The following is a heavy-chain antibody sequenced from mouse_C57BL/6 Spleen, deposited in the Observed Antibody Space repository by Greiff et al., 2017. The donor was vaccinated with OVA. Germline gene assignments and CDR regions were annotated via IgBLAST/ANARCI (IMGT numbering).Heavy chain of an antibody. CDR2: IRSKSSNYAT. V-gene: IGHV10-3*01. CDR1: GFTFNTYA. D-gene: IGHD1-1*01. CDR3: VRDQIYYYGSSYLYYAMDY. J-gene: IGHJ4*01. Sequence: EVKVVESGGGLVQPKGSLKLSCAASGFTFNTYAMHWVRQAPGKGLEWVARIRSKSSNYATYYAVSVKDRFTISRDDSQSMIYLQMNNLKTEDTAMYYCVRDQIYYYGSSYLYYAMDYWGQGTSVTVSS.